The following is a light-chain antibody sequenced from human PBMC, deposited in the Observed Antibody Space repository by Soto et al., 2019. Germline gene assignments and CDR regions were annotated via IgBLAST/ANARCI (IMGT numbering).Light chain of an antibody. Sequence: ALTQPASVSGSPGQSITISCTGTNSDVGYYNYVSWHQQHPGKAPKVILYEVSNRPSGVSNRFSGSMSGNTASLTISGLQVEDEADYYCQSYDSSLSGLYVFGTGTKVTVL. CDR1: NSDVGYYNY. J-gene: IGLJ1*01. CDR3: QSYDSSLSGLYV. V-gene: IGLV2-14*01. CDR2: EVS.